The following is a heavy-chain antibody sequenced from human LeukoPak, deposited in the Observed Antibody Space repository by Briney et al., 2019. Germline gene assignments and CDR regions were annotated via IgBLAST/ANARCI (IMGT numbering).Heavy chain of an antibody. D-gene: IGHD1-1*01. J-gene: IGHJ3*02. CDR2: ISSTSAYT. CDR1: GFTFSDYY. V-gene: IGHV3-11*05. Sequence: GGSLRLSCAASGFTFSDYYMNWTRQAPGKGLEWVSNISSTSAYTDYADSAKGRFTISRDNAKNSLYLQMSSLRAEDTAVYYCARDKFNDLDAFDIWGQGTMVTVSS. CDR3: ARDKFNDLDAFDI.